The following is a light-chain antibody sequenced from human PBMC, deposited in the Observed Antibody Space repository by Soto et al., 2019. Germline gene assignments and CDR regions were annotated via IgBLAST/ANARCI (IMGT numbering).Light chain of an antibody. CDR2: KAS. V-gene: IGKV1-5*03. CDR3: QQYHSYRLYT. Sequence: DIEMTQSPSTLSASVGDRVTITCRASQSISSWLAWYQQKPGKAPKLLIYKASSLESGVPPRFSGSGSGTEFTLTISSLQPDDFSTYYCQQYHSYRLYTFGQGTKLEIK. J-gene: IGKJ2*01. CDR1: QSISSW.